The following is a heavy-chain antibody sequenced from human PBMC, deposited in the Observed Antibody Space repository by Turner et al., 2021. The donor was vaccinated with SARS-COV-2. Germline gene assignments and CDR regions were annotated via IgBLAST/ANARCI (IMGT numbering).Heavy chain of an antibody. CDR1: GGSIRSY. V-gene: IGHV4-4*07. D-gene: IGHD1-26*01. Sequence: QVQLQESGPGLVKPSETLSLTCTVSGGSIRSYWSWIRQPAGRGPEWIGRIYSSGSSDYNPSLKSRVTMSVDTSKNQCSLKLTSVTAAASAVYYCASPIIRGGSYYWYFDLCGRRTLVTVSS. CDR2: IYSSGSS. J-gene: IGHJ2*01. CDR3: ASPIIRGGSYYWYFDL.